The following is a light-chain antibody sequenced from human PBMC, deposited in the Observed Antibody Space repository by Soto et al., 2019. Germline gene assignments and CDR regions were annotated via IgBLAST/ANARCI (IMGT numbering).Light chain of an antibody. Sequence: EIVLTQSPATLSLSPGERATLSCRASQSVSSYLAWYQQKPGQAPRLLIYDASNRATGIPARFSGSGSGTDFTLTISSLEPEDSAVYYCQQRSNWYTFGQGTKLEIQ. CDR2: DAS. CDR3: QQRSNWYT. CDR1: QSVSSY. J-gene: IGKJ2*01. V-gene: IGKV3-11*01.